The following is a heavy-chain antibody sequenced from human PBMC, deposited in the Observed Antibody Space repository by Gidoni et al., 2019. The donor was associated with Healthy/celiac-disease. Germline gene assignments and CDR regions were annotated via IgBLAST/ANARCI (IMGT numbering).Heavy chain of an antibody. D-gene: IGHD3-9*01. CDR1: GYTFTSYY. V-gene: IGHV1-46*01. CDR2: INPSGGST. Sequence: QVQLVQSGAEVKKPGASVKVSCKASGYTFTSYYMHWVRQAPGQGLEWMGIINPSGGSTSYAQKFQGRVTMTRDTSTSTVYMELSSLRSEDTAVYYCARVRSDYDILTGYYPTSYYFDYWGQGTLVTVSS. CDR3: ARVRSDYDILTGYYPTSYYFDY. J-gene: IGHJ4*02.